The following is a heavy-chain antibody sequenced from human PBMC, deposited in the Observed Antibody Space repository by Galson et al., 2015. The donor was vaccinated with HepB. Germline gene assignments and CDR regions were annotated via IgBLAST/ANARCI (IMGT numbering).Heavy chain of an antibody. V-gene: IGHV3-7*03. Sequence: SLRLSCAASGFTFSSYWMSWVRQAPGKGLEWVANIKQDGSEKYYVDSVKGRFTISRDNAKNSLYLQMNSLRAEDTAVYYCARVDELAGTEAFDIWGQGTMVTVSS. CDR1: GFTFSSYW. J-gene: IGHJ3*02. D-gene: IGHD1-7*01. CDR2: IKQDGSEK. CDR3: ARVDELAGTEAFDI.